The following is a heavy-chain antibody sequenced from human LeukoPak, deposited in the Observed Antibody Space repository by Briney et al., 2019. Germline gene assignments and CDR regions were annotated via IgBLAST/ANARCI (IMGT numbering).Heavy chain of an antibody. V-gene: IGHV3-30*18. Sequence: PGRSLRLSCAASGFTFSSYGMYWVRQAPGKGLEWVAVISYDGSNKYYADSVKGRFTISRDNSKNTLYLQMNSLRAEDTAVYYCAKASGGSGWTFDYWGQGTLVTVSS. CDR3: AKASGGSGWTFDY. D-gene: IGHD6-19*01. CDR2: ISYDGSNK. J-gene: IGHJ4*02. CDR1: GFTFSSYG.